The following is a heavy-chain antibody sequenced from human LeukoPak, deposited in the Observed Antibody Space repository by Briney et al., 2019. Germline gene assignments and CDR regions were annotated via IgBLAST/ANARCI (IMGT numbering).Heavy chain of an antibody. J-gene: IGHJ4*02. CDR1: GFIFSSYS. V-gene: IGHV3-48*02. Sequence: GGSLRLSCAASGFIFSSYSMNWVHQAPGKGLEWVSYISSSISFIYYSDSVKGRFIISRDNAKNSLYLQMNSLRDDDTAVYYCARDHGSSSGWYQGAFDYWGQGTLVPVS. CDR2: ISSSISFI. CDR3: ARDHGSSSGWYQGAFDY. D-gene: IGHD6-19*01.